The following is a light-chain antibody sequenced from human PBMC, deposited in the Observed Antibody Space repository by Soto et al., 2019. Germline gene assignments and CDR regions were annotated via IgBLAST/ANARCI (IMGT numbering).Light chain of an antibody. CDR1: QTIATF. Sequence: DIQMTQSPSSLSASVGDRVAITCRASQTIATFLNLYQQKPGKAPKLLIYGASTLQSGVPSRFSGSGSGADFTLTISSLQPEDSATYYCQLSHTTLTFGQGTRLEIK. J-gene: IGKJ5*01. CDR3: QLSHTTLT. V-gene: IGKV1-39*01. CDR2: GAS.